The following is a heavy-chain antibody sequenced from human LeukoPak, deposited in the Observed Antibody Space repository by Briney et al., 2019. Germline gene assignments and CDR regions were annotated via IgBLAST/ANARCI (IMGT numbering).Heavy chain of an antibody. V-gene: IGHV3-21*01. CDR2: ISSSSTYI. CDR3: AREWDSYGPLNHDAFDI. CDR1: GFTFSSYS. Sequence: PGGSLRLSCAASGFTFSSYSMNWVRQAPGKGLEWVSSISSSSTYIYYADSLRGRFTISRDNAKNSLYLQMNSLRAEDSAVYYCAREWDSYGPLNHDAFDIWGQGTMVTVSS. J-gene: IGHJ3*02. D-gene: IGHD5-18*01.